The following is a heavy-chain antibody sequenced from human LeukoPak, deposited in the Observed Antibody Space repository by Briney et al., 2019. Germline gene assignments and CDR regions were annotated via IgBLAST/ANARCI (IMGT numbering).Heavy chain of an antibody. J-gene: IGHJ6*03. CDR3: GKRGATAGTCYYYYYMDV. CDR1: GFTFSSYA. V-gene: IGHV3-23*01. Sequence: GGSLRLSCAASGFTFSSYAMSWVRQAPGKGLEWVSAISGSGGSTYYADSVKGRFTISRDNSKNTLYLQMNSLRAEDTAVYYCGKRGATAGTCYYYYYMDVWGQGTTVTVSS. D-gene: IGHD6-13*01. CDR2: ISGSGGST.